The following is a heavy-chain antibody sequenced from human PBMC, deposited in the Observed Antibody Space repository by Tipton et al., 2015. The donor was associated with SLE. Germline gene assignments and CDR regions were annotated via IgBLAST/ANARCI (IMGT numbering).Heavy chain of an antibody. J-gene: IGHJ4*02. CDR3: ARVGKYTDSDGYYLYYFDY. CDR2: IYYSGTT. V-gene: IGHV4-59*01. CDR1: GGSMSSYY. D-gene: IGHD3-22*01. Sequence: TLSLTCIVSGGSMSSYYWSWIRQPPGKGLEWIGYIYYSGTTNYNPSLKSRVTISVDTSKNQFSLKVNSLTAADTAVYYCARVGKYTDSDGYYLYYFDYWGQGTLVTVSS.